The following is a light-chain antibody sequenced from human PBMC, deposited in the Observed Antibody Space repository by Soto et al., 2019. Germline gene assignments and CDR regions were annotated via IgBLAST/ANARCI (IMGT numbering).Light chain of an antibody. CDR2: TAS. V-gene: IGKV1-39*01. J-gene: IGKJ4*01. CDR1: QNINNY. CDR3: QQCYSVPFT. Sequence: DIQMTQSPSSLSASVGDRVTITCRASQNINNYLNWYQQKSGEAPKLLIYTASSLESGVPARVSCSGSGTEFILTISSLQPDDFATYYCQQCYSVPFTFGGGTKVDIK.